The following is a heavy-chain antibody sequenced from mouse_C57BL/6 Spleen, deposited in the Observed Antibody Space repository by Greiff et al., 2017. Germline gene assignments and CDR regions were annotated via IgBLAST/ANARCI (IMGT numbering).Heavy chain of an antibody. CDR2: LYPGDGDT. J-gene: IGHJ4*01. D-gene: IGHD3-1*01. CDR3: ARQLYYAMDY. Sequence: VQLQQSGPELVKPGASVKISCKASGYAFSSSWMNWVKQRPGKGLEWIGRLYPGDGDTNYNGKFKGKATLTADKSSSTAYMQLSSLTSEDSAVYFCARQLYYAMDYWGQGTSVTVSS. CDR1: GYAFSSSW. V-gene: IGHV1-82*01.